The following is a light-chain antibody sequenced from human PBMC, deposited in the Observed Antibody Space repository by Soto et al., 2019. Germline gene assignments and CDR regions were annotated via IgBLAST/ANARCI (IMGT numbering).Light chain of an antibody. CDR3: QQRKT. J-gene: IGKJ4*01. CDR2: DAS. V-gene: IGKV3-11*01. Sequence: ELVLTQSPATLSLSPGERATLSCRARQSVSSSLAWYQQKPGQAPRLLISDASNRATGVPARFSGSGSGTDFTLTISSLEPADFAVYYCQQRKTFGRGTNVDIK. CDR1: QSVSSS.